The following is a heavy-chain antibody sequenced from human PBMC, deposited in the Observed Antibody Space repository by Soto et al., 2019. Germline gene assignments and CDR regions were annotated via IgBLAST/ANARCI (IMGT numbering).Heavy chain of an antibody. V-gene: IGHV3-74*01. CDR1: GFTFGTYW. CDR3: KREGVATTDY. D-gene: IGHD5-12*01. Sequence: EVQLVESGGGLVKPGGSLTLSCAASGFTFGTYWMHWVRQAPGRGLLWVSRINTDGRSTIYADSVKGRFTISRDNAKNTLYLQMNSLRAEDTAVYYWKREGVATTDYWGQGTLVTVSS. J-gene: IGHJ4*02. CDR2: INTDGRST.